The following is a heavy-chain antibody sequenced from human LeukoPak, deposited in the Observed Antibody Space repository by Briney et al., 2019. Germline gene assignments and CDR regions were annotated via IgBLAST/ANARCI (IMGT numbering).Heavy chain of an antibody. J-gene: IGHJ4*02. CDR2: ISYDGSNK. V-gene: IGHV3-30*18. D-gene: IGHD6-19*01. CDR3: AKSIRAVAGAYYFDY. CDR1: GFTFSSYG. Sequence: GGSLRLSCAASGFTFSSYGMHWVRQAPGKGLEWVAVISYDGSNKYYADSVKGRFTISRDNSKNTLYLQMNSLRAEDTVVYYCAKSIRAVAGAYYFDYWGQGTLVTVSS.